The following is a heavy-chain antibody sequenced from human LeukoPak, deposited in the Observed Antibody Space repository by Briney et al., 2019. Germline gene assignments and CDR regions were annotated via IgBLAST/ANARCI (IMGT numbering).Heavy chain of an antibody. CDR2: INPNSGGT. J-gene: IGHJ4*02. V-gene: IGHV1-2*02. CDR1: GYTFTGYY. CDR3: ARVVYSGYAGDY. Sequence: GESLKISCKGSGYTFTGYYMHWVRQAPGQGLEWMGWINPNSGGTNYAQKFQGRVTMTRDTSISTAYMELSRLRSDNTAVYYCARVVYSGYAGDYWGQGTLVTVSS. D-gene: IGHD5-12*01.